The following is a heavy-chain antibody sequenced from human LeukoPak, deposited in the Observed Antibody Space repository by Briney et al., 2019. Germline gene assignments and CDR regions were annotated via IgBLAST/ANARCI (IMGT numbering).Heavy chain of an antibody. V-gene: IGHV3-48*03. CDR3: ARSSPKTNAFDI. CDR1: GFTFSSYE. Sequence: PGGSLRLSCAASGFTFSSYELNWVRQAPGKGLEWVSYISSTGHTIYYADSVKGRFTISRDNAKNSLYLQMNSLRAEDTAVYYCARSSPKTNAFDIWGQGTMVTVSS. D-gene: IGHD1-7*01. CDR2: ISSTGHTI. J-gene: IGHJ3*02.